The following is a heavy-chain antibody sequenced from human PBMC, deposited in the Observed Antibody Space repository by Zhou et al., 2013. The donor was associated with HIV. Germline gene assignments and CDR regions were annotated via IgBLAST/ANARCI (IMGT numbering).Heavy chain of an antibody. CDR3: TTDRDITSSLSSWSGRDHFRI. V-gene: IGHV1-24*01. Sequence: QVQAVQSGAEVKKPGAPVTVSCKISGYTLTELSIHWVRQTPGGGLEWLGGLDGGTRQTVYTKNFQGRLTLTDDSTDDTAYLHLGGLTPDDTAVYFCTTDRDITSSLSSWSGRDHFRIWGQGTLVTVSS. CDR1: GYTLTELS. D-gene: IGHD1-20*01. CDR2: LDGGTRQT. J-gene: IGHJ1*01.